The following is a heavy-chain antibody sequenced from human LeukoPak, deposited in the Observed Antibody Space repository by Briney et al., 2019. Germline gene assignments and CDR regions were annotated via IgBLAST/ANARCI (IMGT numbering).Heavy chain of an antibody. CDR1: GFTFSAYS. Sequence: PGGSLRLSCAVSGFTFSAYSMTWVRQAPGKGLEWVSSITSDSSHMSYADSMKGRFTISRDNAKELLSLQMNSLRAEDTAVYYCARGRWESGTYMVYWGEGTLVAVSS. D-gene: IGHD3-10*01. J-gene: IGHJ4*02. CDR3: ARGRWESGTYMVY. V-gene: IGHV3-21*01. CDR2: ITSDSSHM.